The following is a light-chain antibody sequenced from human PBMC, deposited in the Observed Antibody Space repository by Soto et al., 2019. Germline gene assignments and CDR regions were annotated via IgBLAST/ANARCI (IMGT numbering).Light chain of an antibody. V-gene: IGKV1-39*01. CDR3: QHGYRTPLT. Sequence: DIQMTQSPSSLSASVGDRVTITCRASHSISTYLHWYQQKPGKAPNLLIYAASTLQSGVPSSFSGSGSGPDFTLTISSLQPEDFATYFCQHGYRTPLTFGGGTKLDIK. J-gene: IGKJ4*01. CDR1: HSISTY. CDR2: AAS.